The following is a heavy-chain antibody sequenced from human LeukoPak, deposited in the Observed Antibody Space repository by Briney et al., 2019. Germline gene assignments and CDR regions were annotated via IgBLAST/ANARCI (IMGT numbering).Heavy chain of an antibody. CDR3: AKVTPNYDILTGYYDY. D-gene: IGHD3-9*01. Sequence: GGSLRLSCAASGFTFSSYAMSWVRQAPGKGLEWVSANSGSGGSTYYADSVKGRFTISRDNSKNTLYLQMNSLRAEDTAVYYCAKVTPNYDILTGYYDYWGQGTLVTVSS. J-gene: IGHJ4*02. CDR2: NSGSGGST. CDR1: GFTFSSYA. V-gene: IGHV3-23*01.